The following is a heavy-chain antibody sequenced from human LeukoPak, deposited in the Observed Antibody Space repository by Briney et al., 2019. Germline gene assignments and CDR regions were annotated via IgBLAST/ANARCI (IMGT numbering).Heavy chain of an antibody. Sequence: SETLSLTCTVSGGSISSSSYYWGWIRQPPGKGLEWIGGIYYSGSTYYNPSLKSRVTISVDTSKNQFSLKLSSVTAADTAVYYCARPRLPFSLEWGNWGQGTLVTVSS. D-gene: IGHD3-3*01. CDR1: GGSISSSSYY. CDR3: ARPRLPFSLEWGN. J-gene: IGHJ4*02. V-gene: IGHV4-39*01. CDR2: IYYSGST.